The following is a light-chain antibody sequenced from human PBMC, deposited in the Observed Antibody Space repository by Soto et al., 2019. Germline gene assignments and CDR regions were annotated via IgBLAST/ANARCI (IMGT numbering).Light chain of an antibody. J-gene: IGKJ1*01. CDR3: QQYSSYWT. V-gene: IGKV1-5*01. CDR1: QTISNW. Sequence: DIQMTPSPSTLSASVGARVPITCRASQTISNWLAWYQQKPGKAPKLLIHDATSLESGVPSRFSGSGSGTEFTLTISSLQPDDFATYYCQQYSSYWTVAQGTKVDIK. CDR2: DAT.